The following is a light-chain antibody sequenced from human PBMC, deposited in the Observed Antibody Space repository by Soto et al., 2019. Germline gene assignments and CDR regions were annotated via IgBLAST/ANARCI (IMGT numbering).Light chain of an antibody. CDR1: QSVSSN. J-gene: IGKJ1*01. V-gene: IGKV3-15*01. CDR2: GAS. CDR3: QQYNNWPPDRT. Sequence: EIVMTQSPATLSVSPGERATLSCRASQSVSSNLAWYQQKPGQAPRLLIYGASTRATGIPARFRGSGSGTEFTLTISSPQSEDFAIYFCQQYNNWPPDRTFGQGTKVEIK.